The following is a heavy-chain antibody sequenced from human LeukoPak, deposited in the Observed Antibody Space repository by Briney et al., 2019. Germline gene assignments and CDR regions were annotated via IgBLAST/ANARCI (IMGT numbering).Heavy chain of an antibody. D-gene: IGHD1/OR15-1a*01. CDR3: AGGNSMNV. J-gene: IGHJ6*04. Sequence: PGGSLRLSCAVFEFPFNDSWMYWVRQAPGKGLEGVANIKKDGSGISYVDSVQGRFIISRDNAKNSLYLQMNSLRVEDTAVYFCAGGNSMNVWGKGTAVTVSS. CDR1: EFPFNDSW. V-gene: IGHV3-7*03. CDR2: IKKDGSGI.